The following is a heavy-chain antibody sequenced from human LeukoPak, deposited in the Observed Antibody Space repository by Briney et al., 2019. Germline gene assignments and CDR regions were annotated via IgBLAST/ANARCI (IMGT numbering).Heavy chain of an antibody. CDR1: GFTFSSYA. CDR3: AKDLGKWELLSAFDI. J-gene: IGHJ3*02. D-gene: IGHD1-26*01. CDR2: ISGSGGST. Sequence: PGGSLRLSCAASGFTFSSYAMSWVRQAPGKGLEWVSAISGSGGSTYYADSVKGRFTISRDNSKNTLYLQMNSLRAEDTVVYYCAKDLGKWELLSAFDIWGQGTMVTVSS. V-gene: IGHV3-23*01.